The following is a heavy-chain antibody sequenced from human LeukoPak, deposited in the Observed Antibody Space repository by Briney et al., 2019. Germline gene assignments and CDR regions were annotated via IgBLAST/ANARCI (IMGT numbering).Heavy chain of an antibody. D-gene: IGHD6-13*01. V-gene: IGHV3-53*01. CDR3: AREYSSSWSHVAGYYYGMDV. CDR2: IYAGGNT. Sequence: PGGSLRLSCAASGFTVSINYMSWVRQAPGKGLEWVSVIYAGGNTYYADSVKGRFTISRENAKNSLYLQMNSLRAGDTAVYYCAREYSSSWSHVAGYYYGMDVWGQGTTVTVSS. J-gene: IGHJ6*02. CDR1: GFTVSINY.